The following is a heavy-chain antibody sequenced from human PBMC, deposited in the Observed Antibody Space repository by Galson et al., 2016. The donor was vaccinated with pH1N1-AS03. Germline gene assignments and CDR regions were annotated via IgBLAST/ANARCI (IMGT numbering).Heavy chain of an antibody. CDR1: GYTFSDYY. Sequence: SVKVSSKASGYTFSDYYLHWVRQAPGQGLEWMGWINPDTGNTDFAQKFQGRVTMTRDRSISTGYMELSRLQSDDTAVYYCARAKGNSKVWGSWGQGSLVTVSS. CDR2: INPDTGNT. J-gene: IGHJ5*02. V-gene: IGHV1-2*02. D-gene: IGHD4-23*01. CDR3: ARAKGNSKVWGS.